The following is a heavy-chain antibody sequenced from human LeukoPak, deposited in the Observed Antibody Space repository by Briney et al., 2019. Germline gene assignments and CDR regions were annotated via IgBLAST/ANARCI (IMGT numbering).Heavy chain of an antibody. Sequence: GGSLRLSCAASGFTFSSCSMNWVRQAPGKGLEWVSYISSSSSTIYYADSVKGRSTISRDNAKNSLYLQMNSLRDEDSAVYYCARDPHIAAAGTIFDYWGQGTLVTVSS. J-gene: IGHJ4*02. V-gene: IGHV3-48*02. CDR3: ARDPHIAAAGTIFDY. D-gene: IGHD6-13*01. CDR2: ISSSSSTI. CDR1: GFTFSSCS.